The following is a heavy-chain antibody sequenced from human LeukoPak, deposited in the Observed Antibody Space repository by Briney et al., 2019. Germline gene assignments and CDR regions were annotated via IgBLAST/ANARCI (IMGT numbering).Heavy chain of an antibody. Sequence: PSETLSLTCTVSGGSISSSSYYWGWIRQPPGKGLEWIGSIYYSGSTYYNPSLKSRVTISVDTSKNQFSLKLSSVTAADTAVYYCARDMSGLGYSYGSRPPRYYYYYMDVWGKGTTVTVSS. CDR3: ARDMSGLGYSYGSRPPRYYYYYMDV. CDR2: IYYSGST. J-gene: IGHJ6*03. D-gene: IGHD5-18*01. CDR1: GGSISSSSYY. V-gene: IGHV4-39*07.